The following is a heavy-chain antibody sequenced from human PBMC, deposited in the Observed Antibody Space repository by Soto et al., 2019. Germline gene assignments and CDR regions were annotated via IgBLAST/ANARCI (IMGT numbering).Heavy chain of an antibody. CDR1: GGTFSSYA. V-gene: IGHV1-69*01. D-gene: IGHD4-17*01. J-gene: IGHJ4*02. CDR3: AGSPDGDSDPFGLLCDY. Sequence: QVQLVQSGAEVKKPGSSVKVSCKASGGTFSSYAISWVRQAPGQGLEWMGGIIPIFGTANYAHKFQGRVKITADESTSTAYMKLSRLGSEDTAVDYSAGSPDGDSDPFGLLCDYWGKGTLVTVPS. CDR2: IIPIFGTA.